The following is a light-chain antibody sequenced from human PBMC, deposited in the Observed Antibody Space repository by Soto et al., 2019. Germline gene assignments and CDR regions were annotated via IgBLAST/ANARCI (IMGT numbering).Light chain of an antibody. Sequence: EIVTTQSPAPPSVSPGERAPLSFRASQSVSSNLAWYQQKPGQAPRLLIYGAFTRATGIPARFSGSGSGTEFTLTISSLEPGDFAVYYCQQRNDWQVTFGQGTDWRL. J-gene: IGKJ5*01. V-gene: IGKV3-15*01. CDR1: QSVSSN. CDR2: GAF. CDR3: QQRNDWQVT.